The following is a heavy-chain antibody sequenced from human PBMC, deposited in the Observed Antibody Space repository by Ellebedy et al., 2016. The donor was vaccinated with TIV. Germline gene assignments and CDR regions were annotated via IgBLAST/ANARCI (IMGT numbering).Heavy chain of an antibody. Sequence: GESLKISXKGSGYSFTSYWISWVRQMPGKGLEWMGRIDPSDSYTNYSPSFQGHVTISADKSISTAYLQWSSLKASDTAMYYCARQERLLWFGELSYYGMDVWGQGTTVTVSS. CDR3: ARQERLLWFGELSYYGMDV. V-gene: IGHV5-10-1*01. CDR1: GYSFTSYW. D-gene: IGHD3-10*01. J-gene: IGHJ6*02. CDR2: IDPSDSYT.